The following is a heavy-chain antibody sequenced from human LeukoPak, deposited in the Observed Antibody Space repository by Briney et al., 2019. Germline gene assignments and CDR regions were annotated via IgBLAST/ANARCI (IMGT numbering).Heavy chain of an antibody. CDR3: ARDPRSMVRGVMTG. J-gene: IGHJ4*02. D-gene: IGHD3-10*01. CDR1: GFTFSSFA. V-gene: IGHV3-30-3*01. CDR2: ISYDGSNK. Sequence: GGSLRLSCAASGFTFSSFAMHWVRQAPGKGLEWVAVISYDGSNKYYVDSVKGRFTISRDNSTNTLYLQMNSLRAEDTAVYYCARDPRSMVRGVMTGWGQGTLVTVSS.